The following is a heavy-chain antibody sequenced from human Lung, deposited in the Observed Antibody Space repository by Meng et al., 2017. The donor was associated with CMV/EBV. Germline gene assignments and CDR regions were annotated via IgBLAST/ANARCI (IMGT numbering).Heavy chain of an antibody. V-gene: IGHV3-7*01. CDR1: GFTFSNSY. CDR3: ARDPHFGALDY. J-gene: IGHJ4*02. D-gene: IGHD3-10*01. CDR2: IKYDGSEK. Sequence: GGSXRLXCIASGFTFSNSYMSWIRQPPGKGLEWVANIKYDGSEKAYVGSVKGRFTISRDNTKNSLYLQMNSLTAEDTAVYYCARDPHFGALDYWGQGTLVTVSS.